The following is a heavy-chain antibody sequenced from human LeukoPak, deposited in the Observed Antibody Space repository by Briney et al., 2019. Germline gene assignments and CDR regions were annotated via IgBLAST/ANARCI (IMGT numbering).Heavy chain of an antibody. CDR2: ISYDGSNK. J-gene: IGHJ6*02. V-gene: IGHV3-30*18. CDR3: AKRSYGSGSPTGV. Sequence: GGSLRLSCAASGFTFSSYGMRWVRQAPGKGLEWVAVISYDGSNKYYADSVKGRFTISRDNSKNTLYLQMNSLRAEDTAVYYCAKRSYGSGSPTGVWGQGTTVTVSS. D-gene: IGHD3-10*01. CDR1: GFTFSSYG.